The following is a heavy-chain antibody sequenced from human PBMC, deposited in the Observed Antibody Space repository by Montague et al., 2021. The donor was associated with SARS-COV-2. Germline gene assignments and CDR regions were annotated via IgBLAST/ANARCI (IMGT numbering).Heavy chain of an antibody. V-gene: IGHV4-34*01. CDR2: INHSGST. J-gene: IGHJ3*02. D-gene: IGHD3-10*01. CDR1: GGSFSGYY. Sequence: SETLSLTCAVYGGSFSGYYWSWIRQPPGKGLEWIGKINHSGSTNYNPSXXSRVTISVDTSKNQFSLKLRSVTAADTAVNYCAIAMVRGFSRAFDIWGQGTMVTVSS. CDR3: AIAMVRGFSRAFDI.